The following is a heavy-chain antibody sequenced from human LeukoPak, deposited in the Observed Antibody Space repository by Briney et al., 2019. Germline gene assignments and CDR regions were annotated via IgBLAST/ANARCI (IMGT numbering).Heavy chain of an antibody. J-gene: IGHJ4*02. CDR1: GGAINRRNYY. CDR3: ARRVATSGNFFDY. D-gene: IGHD3-3*01. CDR2: TYYSGSV. Sequence: SETLSLTCTVVGGAINRRNYYWGWIRQSPGKGLEWIGSTYYSGSVNNNPSLQSRVTISVDTSRNQFSLKLTSVTAADTAVYYCARRVATSGNFFDYWGPGTLVTVS. V-gene: IGHV4-39*01.